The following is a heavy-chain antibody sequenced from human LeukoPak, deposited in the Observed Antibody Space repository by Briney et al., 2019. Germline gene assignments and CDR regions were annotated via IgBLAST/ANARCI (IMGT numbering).Heavy chain of an antibody. CDR1: GFTFSSYA. V-gene: IGHV3-30-3*01. CDR3: AREAAWWLVLGRPFDY. CDR2: ISYDGSNK. J-gene: IGHJ4*02. D-gene: IGHD6-19*01. Sequence: GGSLRLSCAASGFTFSSYAMHWVRQAPGKGLEWVAVISYDGSNKYYADSVKGRFTISRDNSKNTLYVQMNSLRAEDTAVYYCAREAAWWLVLGRPFDYWGQGTLVNVSS.